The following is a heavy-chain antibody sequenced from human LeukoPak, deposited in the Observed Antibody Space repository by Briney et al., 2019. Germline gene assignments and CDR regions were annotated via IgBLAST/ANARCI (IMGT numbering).Heavy chain of an antibody. CDR3: ARVVVVVAATPTYYYMDV. D-gene: IGHD2-15*01. J-gene: IGHJ6*03. CDR1: GFTFSSYS. CDR2: ISSSSSYI. Sequence: GGSLRLSCAASGFTFSSYSMNWVRQAPGKGLEWVSSISSSSSYIYYADSVKGRFTISRDNAKNSLYLQMNCLRAEDTAVYYCARVVVVVAATPTYYYMDVWGEGTTVTVSS. V-gene: IGHV3-21*01.